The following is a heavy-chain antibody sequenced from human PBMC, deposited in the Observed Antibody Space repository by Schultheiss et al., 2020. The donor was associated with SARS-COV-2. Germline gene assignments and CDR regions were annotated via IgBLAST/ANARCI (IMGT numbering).Heavy chain of an antibody. D-gene: IGHD6-19*01. Sequence: GGSLRLSCAASGFTFSSYAMHWVRQAPGKGLEWVAVISYDGSNKYYADSVKGRFTISRDNSKNTLYLQMNSLRAEDTAVYYCAKDRGQWLPGGHMDVWGQGTTVTVSS. CDR3: AKDRGQWLPGGHMDV. CDR1: GFTFSSYA. V-gene: IGHV3-30-3*01. J-gene: IGHJ6*02. CDR2: ISYDGSNK.